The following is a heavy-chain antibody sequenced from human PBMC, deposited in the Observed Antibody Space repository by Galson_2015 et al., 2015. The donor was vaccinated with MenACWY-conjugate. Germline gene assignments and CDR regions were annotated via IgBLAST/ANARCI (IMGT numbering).Heavy chain of an antibody. J-gene: IGHJ6*03. CDR3: ARSYVPGSDRKNYYMDV. V-gene: IGHV3-74*01. D-gene: IGHD3-16*01. CDR1: GFTVSSYW. CDR2: VNSDGSGT. Sequence: ALILACAAAGFTVSSYWMHWVGQAPGKGLVWVARVNSDGSGTGYAGSVEGRFAISIDNAKNMLFLQMNSLKVEDTAVYYCARSYVPGSDRKNYYMDVWGRGTTVTVSS.